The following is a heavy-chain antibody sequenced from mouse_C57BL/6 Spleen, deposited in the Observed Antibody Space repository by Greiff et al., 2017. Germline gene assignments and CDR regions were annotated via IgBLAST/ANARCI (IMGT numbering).Heavy chain of an antibody. Sequence: VQLKESGEGLVKPGGSLKLSCAASGFTFSSYAMSWVRQTPEKRLEWVAYISSGGDYIYYADTVKGRFTISRDNARNTLYLQMSSLKSEDTAMYYCTRVGGYYGSSYFDYWGQGTTLTVSS. CDR2: ISSGGDYI. J-gene: IGHJ2*01. V-gene: IGHV5-9-1*02. D-gene: IGHD1-1*01. CDR3: TRVGGYYGSSYFDY. CDR1: GFTFSSYA.